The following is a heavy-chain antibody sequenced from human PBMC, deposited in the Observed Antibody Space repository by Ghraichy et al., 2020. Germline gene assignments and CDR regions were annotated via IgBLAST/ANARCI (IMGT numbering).Heavy chain of an antibody. D-gene: IGHD3-10*01. CDR3: ARAPKSYYYGSGRVYYFDY. J-gene: IGHJ4*02. CDR2: IYYSGST. Sequence: SETLSLTCTVSGGSISSYYWSWIRQPPGKGLEWIGYIYYSGSTNYNPSLKSRVTISVDTSKNQFSLKLSSVTAADTAVYYCARAPKSYYYGSGRVYYFDYWGQGTLVTVSS. V-gene: IGHV4-59*01. CDR1: GGSISSYY.